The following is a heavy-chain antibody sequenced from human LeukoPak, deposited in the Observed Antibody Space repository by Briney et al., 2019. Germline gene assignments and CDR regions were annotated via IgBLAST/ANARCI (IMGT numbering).Heavy chain of an antibody. V-gene: IGHV3-30-3*01. CDR1: GFTFSRYA. J-gene: IGHJ4*02. CDR3: ARVGYYSSGPFSYFDY. D-gene: IGHD3-10*01. Sequence: GGSLRLSCAASGFTFSRYAMHWVRQVPGKGLEWVAVISNDGSNEYYADSVKGRFTISRDSSENTLYLQMNSLRVEDTAVYYCARVGYYSSGPFSYFDYWGQGTLVTVSS. CDR2: ISNDGSNE.